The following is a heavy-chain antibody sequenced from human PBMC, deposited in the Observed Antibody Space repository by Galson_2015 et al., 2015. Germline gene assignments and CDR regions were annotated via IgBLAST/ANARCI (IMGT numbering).Heavy chain of an antibody. Sequence: SLRLSCAASGFTFSSYSMNWVRQAPGKGLEWVSSISSSSSYIYYADSVKGRFTISRDNAKNSLYLQMNSLRAEDTAVYYCARDIEGGMEYSSLPIGYWGQGTLVTVSS. CDR2: ISSSSSYI. CDR3: ARDIEGGMEYSSLPIGY. CDR1: GFTFSSYS. V-gene: IGHV3-21*01. D-gene: IGHD6-6*01. J-gene: IGHJ4*02.